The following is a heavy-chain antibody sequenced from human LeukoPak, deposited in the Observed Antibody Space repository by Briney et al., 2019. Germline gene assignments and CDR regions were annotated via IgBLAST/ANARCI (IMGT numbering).Heavy chain of an antibody. Sequence: GASVKVSCKASGYTFTSYDINWVRQATGQGLVWMGWMNPNSGNTGYAQKFQGRVTITRNTSISTAYMELSSLRSEDTAVYYCARRYSGVMEGHFDYWGQGTLVTVSS. J-gene: IGHJ4*02. CDR3: ARRYSGVMEGHFDY. CDR2: MNPNSGNT. CDR1: GYTFTSYD. V-gene: IGHV1-8*03. D-gene: IGHD5-12*01.